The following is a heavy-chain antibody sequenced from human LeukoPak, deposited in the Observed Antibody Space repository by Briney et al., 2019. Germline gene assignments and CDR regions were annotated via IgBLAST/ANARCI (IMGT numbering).Heavy chain of an antibody. CDR1: ESTSTGYY. J-gene: IGHJ3*02. Sequence: ASVKVSCKASESTSTGYYIHWVRQAPGQGLEWMGWVNPNSGGTNYAQVFQGRVTMTRDTSISTAYMELSRLRSDDTAVYYCARVLSPITNNGAFDIWGQGTMVTVSS. D-gene: IGHD1-20*01. V-gene: IGHV1-2*02. CDR3: ARVLSPITNNGAFDI. CDR2: VNPNSGGT.